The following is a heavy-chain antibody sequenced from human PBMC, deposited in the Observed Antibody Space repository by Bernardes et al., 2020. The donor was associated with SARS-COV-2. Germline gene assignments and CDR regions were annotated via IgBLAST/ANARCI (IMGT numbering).Heavy chain of an antibody. Sequence: TLSLTCTVSGDSINSSYWSWIRQSPGKGLEWIAYVHYSGSTNYNPSLKSRVAISIDTSKNQFSLKLSSVTAADTAVYYCARDAVGYYFDYWGQGTLVTVSS. CDR1: GDSINSSY. V-gene: IGHV4-59*13. D-gene: IGHD2-15*01. CDR3: ARDAVGYYFDY. CDR2: VHYSGST. J-gene: IGHJ4*02.